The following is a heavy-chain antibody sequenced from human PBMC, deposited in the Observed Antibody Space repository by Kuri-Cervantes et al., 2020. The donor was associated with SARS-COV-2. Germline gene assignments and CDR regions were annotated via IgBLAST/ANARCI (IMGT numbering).Heavy chain of an antibody. D-gene: IGHD1-1*01. V-gene: IGHV3-7*01. CDR1: GFTFSTYW. J-gene: IGHJ4*02. CDR3: VRDGDHWNFDY. Sequence: GESLKISCAASGFTFSTYWMSWVRQAPGKGLEWVASIKGDASNKYYADSVKGRFTLSRDNAKNMLFLQMNSLRAEDTAVYYCVRDGDHWNFDYWGQGTLVTVSS. CDR2: IKGDASNK.